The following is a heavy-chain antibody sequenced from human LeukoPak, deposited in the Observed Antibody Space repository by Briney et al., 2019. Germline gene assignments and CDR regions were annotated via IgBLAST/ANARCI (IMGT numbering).Heavy chain of an antibody. CDR3: ARRMGGSYYESSGAFDY. CDR2: IYPGDSDT. D-gene: IGHD1-26*01. Sequence: GESLKISCKGSGYGFTTYWIAWVRQMPGKGLEWMGIIYPGDSDTRYSPSFQGQVTISADKSISTAYLQWSSLKASDTAMYYCARRMGGSYYESSGAFDYWGLGTLVTVSS. V-gene: IGHV5-51*01. CDR1: GYGFTTYW. J-gene: IGHJ4*02.